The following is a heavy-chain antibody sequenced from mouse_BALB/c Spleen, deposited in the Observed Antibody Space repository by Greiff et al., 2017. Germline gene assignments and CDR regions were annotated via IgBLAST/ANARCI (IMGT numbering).Heavy chain of an antibody. CDR3: ARENWDGAMDY. J-gene: IGHJ4*01. D-gene: IGHD4-1*01. Sequence: VQLQQSGAELVKPGASVKLSCTASGFNIKDTYMHWVKQRPEQGLEWIGRIDPANGNTKYDPKFQGKATITADTSSNTAYLQLSSLTSEDTAVYYCARENWDGAMDYWGQGTSVTVSS. CDR1: GFNIKDTY. V-gene: IGHV14-3*02. CDR2: IDPANGNT.